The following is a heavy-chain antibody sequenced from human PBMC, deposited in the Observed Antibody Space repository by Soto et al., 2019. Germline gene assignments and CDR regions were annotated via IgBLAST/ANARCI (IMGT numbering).Heavy chain of an antibody. CDR1: RGTFNTSP. D-gene: IGHD3-3*01. J-gene: IGHJ6*02. CDR2: ILPVFGMV. V-gene: IGHV1-69*01. Sequence: QVQLAQSGAEVKKPGSSVKVSCQTSRGTFNTSPISWVRQAPGQGLEWLGDILPVFGMVHYAQQFQDRLNVTANESTTSGWLTVSRLTPEDTHVYFCATPHLRGRQYDYRSPPSASLYPSGLGVWGQGTTVIVSS. CDR3: ATPHLRGRQYDYRSPPSASLYPSGLGV.